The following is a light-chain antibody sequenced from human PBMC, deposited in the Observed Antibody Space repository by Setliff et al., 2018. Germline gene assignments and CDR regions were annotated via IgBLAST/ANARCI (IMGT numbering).Light chain of an antibody. CDR2: SNN. J-gene: IGLJ3*02. Sequence: QSVLTQPPSASGTPGQRVTISCSGSSSNIGSNSIYWYQQLPGTAPKLLIYSNNQRPSGVPDRFSGSKSGTSASLAISGLRSEDEADYYCASWDVSLNGRVFGGGTKVTV. CDR1: SSNIGSNS. CDR3: ASWDVSLNGRV. V-gene: IGLV1-47*01.